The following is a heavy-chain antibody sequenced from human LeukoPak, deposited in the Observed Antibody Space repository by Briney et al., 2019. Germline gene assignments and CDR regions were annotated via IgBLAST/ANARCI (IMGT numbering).Heavy chain of an antibody. CDR3: ARGNDCTGGVCYLDY. Sequence: GASVKVSCKASGGTFSSYAISWVRQAPGQGLEWMGGIIPTFGTANYAQKFQGRVTITADESTSTAYMELSSLRSEDTAVYYCARGNDCTGGVCYLDYWGQGTLVTVSS. CDR2: IIPTFGTA. CDR1: GGTFSSYA. J-gene: IGHJ4*02. V-gene: IGHV1-69*13. D-gene: IGHD2-8*02.